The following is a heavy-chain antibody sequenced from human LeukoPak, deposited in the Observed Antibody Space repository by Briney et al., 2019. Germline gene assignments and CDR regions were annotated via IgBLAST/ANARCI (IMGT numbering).Heavy chain of an antibody. CDR2: VYHSGT. V-gene: IGHV4-38-2*01. J-gene: IGHJ5*01. CDR3: TKTSGGGGHDS. Sequence: SETLSLTCSVSGYSIGTGNYWAWVRHPPGKGLEWIGCVYHSGTHYKSSLTSRATISMDTSANQFSLKLTSMTAADSAVYYCTKTSGGGGHDSWGQGILVTVSS. CDR1: GYSIGTGNY. D-gene: IGHD4-23*01.